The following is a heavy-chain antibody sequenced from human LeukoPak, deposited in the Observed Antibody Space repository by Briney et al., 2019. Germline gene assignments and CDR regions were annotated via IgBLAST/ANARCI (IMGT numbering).Heavy chain of an antibody. CDR3: ARRPLDYDDSGYSLDY. D-gene: IGHD3-22*01. V-gene: IGHV5-51*01. CDR1: GYSFTSYW. J-gene: IGHJ4*02. CDR2: IYPGDSDT. Sequence: GESLKISCKGSGYSFTSYWIGWVRQMPGKGLEWMGIIYPGDSDTRYSPSFQGQVTISANKSISTAYLQWSSLKASDTAMYYCARRPLDYDDSGYSLDYWGQGTLVTVSS.